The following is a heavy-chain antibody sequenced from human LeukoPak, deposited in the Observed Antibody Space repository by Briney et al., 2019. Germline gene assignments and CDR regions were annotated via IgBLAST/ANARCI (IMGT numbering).Heavy chain of an antibody. Sequence: GESLRISCEGSGYSCNNYWIGWVRQMPWKGLEWMGIIYPGDSDTRYSPSFQGQVTISADKSISTAYLQWSSLKASDTAMYYCARVGGSLNTPADPWGQGTLVTVSS. CDR1: GYSCNNYW. J-gene: IGHJ5*02. CDR3: ARVGGSLNTPADP. D-gene: IGHD1-26*01. CDR2: IYPGDSDT. V-gene: IGHV5-51*01.